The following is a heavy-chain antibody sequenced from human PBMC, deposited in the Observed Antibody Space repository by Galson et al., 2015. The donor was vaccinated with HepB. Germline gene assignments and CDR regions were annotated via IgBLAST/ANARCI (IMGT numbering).Heavy chain of an antibody. Sequence: SETLSLTCAVYGGSLSNHYWSWIRQSPGKGLEWIGEIYHSGGTNYRPSLKSRVTISVDKSKNLFSLKLTFVTAADTAVYYCARAKEGRGYFDYWGQGTLVTVSS. V-gene: IGHV4-34*01. CDR2: IYHSGGT. J-gene: IGHJ4*02. D-gene: IGHD3-10*01. CDR3: ARAKEGRGYFDY. CDR1: GGSLSNHY.